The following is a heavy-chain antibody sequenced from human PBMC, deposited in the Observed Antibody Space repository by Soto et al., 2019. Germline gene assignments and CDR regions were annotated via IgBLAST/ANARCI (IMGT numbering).Heavy chain of an antibody. J-gene: IGHJ4*02. Sequence: QVQLQQWGAGLLKPSETLSLTCAVYGGSFSGYYWSWIRQPPGKGLEWIGEINHSGSTNYNPSLKSRVTISVDTSKNQFSLKLSSVTAADTAVYYCARGRGIGTTRAAFDYWGQGTLVTVS. CDR3: ARGRGIGTTRAAFDY. D-gene: IGHD1-1*01. CDR1: GGSFSGYY. V-gene: IGHV4-34*01. CDR2: INHSGST.